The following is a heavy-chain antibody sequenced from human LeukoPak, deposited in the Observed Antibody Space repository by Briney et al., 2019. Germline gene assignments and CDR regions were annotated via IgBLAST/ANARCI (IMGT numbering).Heavy chain of an antibody. V-gene: IGHV3-30*02. CDR2: IRYDGTKT. J-gene: IGHJ6*03. CDR3: AKDGVILAPGIYWYMDV. D-gene: IGHD3-16*02. Sequence: PGRSLRLSCVGSTFTFSDYGMHWVRQAPGKGLEWVAFIRYDGTKTYYADSAKGRFTISRDNSKNTLYLEMNSLRAEDTAVFYCAKDGVILAPGIYWYMDVWGRGTTVTVSS. CDR1: TFTFSDYG.